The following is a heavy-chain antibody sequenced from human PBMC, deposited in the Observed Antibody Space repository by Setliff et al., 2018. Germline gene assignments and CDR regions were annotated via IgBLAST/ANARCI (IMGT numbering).Heavy chain of an antibody. CDR2: FDPEDGET. D-gene: IGHD2-21*01. V-gene: IGHV1-24*01. CDR3: ARETVVVISSTKYYYYMDV. Sequence: GASVKVSCKVSGYTLTELSMHWVRQAPGKGLEWMGGFDPEDGETIYAQKFQGRVTMTEDESTSTAYMELSSLRSEDSAVYFCARETVVVISSTKYYYYMDVWGEGTTVTVSS. J-gene: IGHJ6*03. CDR1: GYTLTELS.